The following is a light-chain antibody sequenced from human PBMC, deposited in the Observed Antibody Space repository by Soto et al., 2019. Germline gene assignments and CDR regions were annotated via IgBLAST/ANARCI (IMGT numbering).Light chain of an antibody. J-gene: IGKJ3*01. CDR3: QQFNSNGFS. CDR2: DAS. CDR1: QGISSA. V-gene: IGKV1-13*02. Sequence: AIQLTQSPSSLSASVGDRVTITCRASQGISSALAWYQQKPGKAPNLLIYDASSLESGVPSRFRVSGSRTDFTLTISSLRREGFATDYFQQFNSNGFSLGPGTKVDI.